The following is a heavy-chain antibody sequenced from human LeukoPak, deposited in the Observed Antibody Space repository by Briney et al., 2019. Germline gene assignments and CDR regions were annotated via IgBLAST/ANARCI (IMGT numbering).Heavy chain of an antibody. D-gene: IGHD1-26*01. CDR1: GFTFAYHD. Sequence: EGSLRLSCAASGFTFAYHDMHWVRQAPGKGLEWIAGIGSASDTYYSDSVKGRFTISRENGKNSFHLQMNSLSAGDTAVYYCARGPGLIAGATDTFDFWGQGSLVTVSS. V-gene: IGHV3-13*01. J-gene: IGHJ4*02. CDR3: ARGPGLIAGATDTFDF. CDR2: IGSASDT.